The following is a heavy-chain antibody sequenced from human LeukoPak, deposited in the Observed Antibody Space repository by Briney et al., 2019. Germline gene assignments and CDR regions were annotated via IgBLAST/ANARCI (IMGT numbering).Heavy chain of an antibody. Sequence: GSLRLSCAASGFTFSSYGMHWVRQAPGKGLEWVLSISSTSNYIYYADSVKGRFTISRDNAKNSLYLQMKSLRAEDTAVYYCARGKTSQNIVTRKTYNWFDPWGQGTLVTVSS. J-gene: IGHJ5*02. CDR3: ARGKTSQNIVTRKTYNWFDP. CDR2: ISSTSNYI. CDR1: GFTFSSYG. V-gene: IGHV3-21*01. D-gene: IGHD2/OR15-2a*01.